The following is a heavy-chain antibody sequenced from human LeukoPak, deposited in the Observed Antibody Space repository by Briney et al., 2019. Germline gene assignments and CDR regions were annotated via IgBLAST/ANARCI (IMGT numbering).Heavy chain of an antibody. CDR2: IRQGGSEK. CDR3: ARDGTAAGLYFDL. D-gene: IGHD6-13*01. CDR1: GFTFTDYW. J-gene: IGHJ4*01. V-gene: IGHV3-7*01. Sequence: TGGSLRLSCEVSGFTFTDYWMNWVRQAPGKGPEWVASIRQGGSEKTYVDSVKGRFTISRDNTKNSLSLQLNGLRAEDTAVYYCARDGTAAGLYFDLWGQGTLVTVSS.